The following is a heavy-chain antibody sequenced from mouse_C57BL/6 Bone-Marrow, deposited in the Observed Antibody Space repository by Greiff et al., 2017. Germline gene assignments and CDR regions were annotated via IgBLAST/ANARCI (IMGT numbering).Heavy chain of an antibody. J-gene: IGHJ1*03. CDR3: ARSYYGSSSPRYFDV. D-gene: IGHD1-1*01. CDR1: GYTFTSYG. Sequence: VQLQQSGAELVRPGSSVKMSCKTSGYTFTSYGINWVKQRPGQGLEWIGYIYIGNGYTEYDEKFKGKATLTSDTSSRTAYMQLSSLTSEDSAIYFCARSYYGSSSPRYFDVWGTGTTVTVSS. V-gene: IGHV1-58*01. CDR2: IYIGNGYT.